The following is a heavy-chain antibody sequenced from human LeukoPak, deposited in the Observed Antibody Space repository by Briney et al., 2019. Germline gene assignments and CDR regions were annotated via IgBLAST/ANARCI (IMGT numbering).Heavy chain of an antibody. J-gene: IGHJ4*02. CDR3: AGRGYSYGPYVDY. CDR1: GYKFTSYW. V-gene: IGHV5-51*01. CDR2: IYPGDSDT. Sequence: GESLKISCQGSGYKFTSYWIGWVRQMPGKGLEWIGIIYPGDSDTRYSPSFQGQVTISADKSISTAYLQWSSLKASDTAMYYCAGRGYSYGPYVDYWGQGTLVTVSS. D-gene: IGHD5-18*01.